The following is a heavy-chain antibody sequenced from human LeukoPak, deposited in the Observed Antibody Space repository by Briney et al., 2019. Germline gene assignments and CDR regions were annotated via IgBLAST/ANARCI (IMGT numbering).Heavy chain of an antibody. CDR1: GTTFGSYW. Sequence: GGSLRLSCEASGTTFGSYWMSWVRQAPGKGLEWVANIKQDGSEKNYVDSVKGRFTISRDNAKRSLILQMDSLRADDTAVYYCASGWVLEVWGQGTLVTVSS. J-gene: IGHJ4*02. D-gene: IGHD3-3*01. CDR3: ASGWVLEV. CDR2: IKQDGSEK. V-gene: IGHV3-7*01.